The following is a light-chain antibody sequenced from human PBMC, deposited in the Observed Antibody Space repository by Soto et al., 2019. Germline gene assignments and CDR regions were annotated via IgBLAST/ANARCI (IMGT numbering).Light chain of an antibody. CDR3: QQYNTYPWT. J-gene: IGKJ1*01. CDR2: ATS. Sequence: DIQMPQSPSSLSASVGDIVTITCRASQDIDFFWAWFQQKPGKAPKSLIYATSKLQDGVPSKFTVSGSGTDFTLTISTLQPEDFATSYCQQYNTYPWTFGPWTKV. CDR1: QDIDFF. V-gene: IGKV1-16*02.